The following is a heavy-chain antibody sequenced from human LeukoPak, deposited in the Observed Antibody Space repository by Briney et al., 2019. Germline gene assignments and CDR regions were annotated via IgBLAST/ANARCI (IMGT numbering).Heavy chain of an antibody. J-gene: IGHJ5*02. CDR3: ARDPPGGSSSGYYP. Sequence: SETLSLTCTVSGGSISSSSYHWGWIRQPPGKGLEWIGSIYYSGSTYYNPSLKSRVTISVDTSKNQFSLKLSSVTAADTAVYYCARDPPGGSSSGYYPWGQGTLVTVSS. CDR1: GGSISSSSYH. V-gene: IGHV4-39*02. D-gene: IGHD3-22*01. CDR2: IYYSGST.